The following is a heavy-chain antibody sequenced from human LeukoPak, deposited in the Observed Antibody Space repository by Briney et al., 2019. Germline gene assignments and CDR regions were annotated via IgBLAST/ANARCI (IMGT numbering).Heavy chain of an antibody. CDR3: AGWFGELLSLFAY. V-gene: IGHV4-38-2*01. D-gene: IGHD3-10*01. CDR2: IYHSGST. J-gene: IGHJ4*02. Sequence: PSEPLSLTCAVSGYSISRGYDWGWIRQRPGKGLEWIGCIYHSGSTYYNPSHKSRVTISVDTSKNQFSPKMSSVTAADTAVYYCAGWFGELLSLFAYWGQGTLVTVSS. CDR1: GYSISRGYD.